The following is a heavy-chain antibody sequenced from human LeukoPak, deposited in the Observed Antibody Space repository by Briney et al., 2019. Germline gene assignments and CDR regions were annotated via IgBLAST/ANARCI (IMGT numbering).Heavy chain of an antibody. Sequence: SETLSLTCTVSGGSISSYYWSWIRQPPGKGLEWIGYIYYSGSTNYNPSLRSRITISVDTSKNQFSLKLSSVTAADTAVYYCARRTTVGAFDIWGQGTMVTVSS. CDR3: ARRTTVGAFDI. J-gene: IGHJ3*02. CDR1: GGSISSYY. CDR2: IYYSGST. D-gene: IGHD4-23*01. V-gene: IGHV4-59*08.